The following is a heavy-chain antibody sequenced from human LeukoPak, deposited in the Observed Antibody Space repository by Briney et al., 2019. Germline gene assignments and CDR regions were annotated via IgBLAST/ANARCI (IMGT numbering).Heavy chain of an antibody. CDR2: ISYEVTIK. CDR1: GFTFSDYY. Sequence: PGGSLRLSCAASGFTFSDYYMSWLRQVPGKGLEWVAAISYEVTIKYYADSVKGRFSVSRDNSKNTLYLQMNSLRAEDTALYYCARGHGPPRSPWGQGTLVTVSS. J-gene: IGHJ5*02. D-gene: IGHD3-10*01. CDR3: ARGHGPPRSP. V-gene: IGHV3-30*03.